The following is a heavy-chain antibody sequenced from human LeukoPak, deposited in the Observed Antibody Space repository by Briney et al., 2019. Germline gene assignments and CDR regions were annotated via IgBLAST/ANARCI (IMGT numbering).Heavy chain of an antibody. J-gene: IGHJ4*02. V-gene: IGHV3-21*01. CDR2: ISSSSSYI. CDR3: VRVGPAKSEYGSGGYGD. Sequence: PGGSLRLSCAASGFTFSSYSMNWVRQAPGKGLEWVSSISSSSSYIYYADSVKGRFTISRDNAKDSLYLQMSSLRVEDTAVYYCVRVGPAKSEYGSGGYGDWGQGTLVTVSS. CDR1: GFTFSSYS. D-gene: IGHD3-10*01.